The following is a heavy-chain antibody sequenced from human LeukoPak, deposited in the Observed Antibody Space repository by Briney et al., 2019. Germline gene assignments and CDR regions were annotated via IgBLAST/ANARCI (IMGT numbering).Heavy chain of an antibody. V-gene: IGHV1-69*13. CDR3: ARSGYYDFWSGPFDY. CDR2: IIPIFGTA. CDR1: GGTFSSYA. Sequence: ASVKVSCKASGGTFSSYAISWVRQAPGQGLEWMGGIIPIFGTANYAQKFQGRVTITADESTSTAYMELSSLRSEDTAVYYCARSGYYDFWSGPFDYWGQETLVTVSS. D-gene: IGHD3-3*01. J-gene: IGHJ4*02.